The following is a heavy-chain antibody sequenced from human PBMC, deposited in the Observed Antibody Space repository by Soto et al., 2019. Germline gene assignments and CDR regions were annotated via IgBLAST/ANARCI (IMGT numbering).Heavy chain of an antibody. V-gene: IGHV1-69*01. D-gene: IGHD3-10*01. Sequence: QVQLVQSGAEVKKPGSSVKVSCKASGGTFSSYAISWVRQAPGQGLEWMGGIIPIFGTANYAQKFQGRVRVTADESTSTPYMGLRSLGSEDTAVYYGASRVMVRGGMGFDYWGQGTLVTVSS. CDR3: ASRVMVRGGMGFDY. CDR2: IIPIFGTA. CDR1: GGTFSSYA. J-gene: IGHJ4*02.